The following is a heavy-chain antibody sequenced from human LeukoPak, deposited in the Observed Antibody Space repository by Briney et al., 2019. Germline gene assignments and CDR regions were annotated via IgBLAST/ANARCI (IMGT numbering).Heavy chain of an antibody. CDR1: GYTFTGYY. D-gene: IGHD2-2*01. CDR2: INPNSGGT. J-gene: IGHJ3*02. CDR3: AISIVVVPAAKADAFDT. Sequence: ASVKVSCKASGYTFTGYYMHWVRQAPGQGLEWMGWINPNSGGTNYAQKFQGRVTMTRDTSISTAYMELSRLRSDDTAVYYCAISIVVVPAAKADAFDTWGQGTMVTVSS. V-gene: IGHV1-2*02.